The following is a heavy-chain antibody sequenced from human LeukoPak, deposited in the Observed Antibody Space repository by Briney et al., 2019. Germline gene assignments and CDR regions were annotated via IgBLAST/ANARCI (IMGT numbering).Heavy chain of an antibody. CDR2: ISGSGGST. J-gene: IGHJ4*02. D-gene: IGHD1-26*01. CDR1: GFTFSSYA. Sequence: PGGSLRLSCAASGFTFSSYAMSWVRQAPGKGLQWVSAISGSGGSTYYADSVKGRFTISRDNSKNTLYLQMNSLRAEDTAVYYCARVGATIQYYFDYWGQGTLVTVSS. V-gene: IGHV3-23*01. CDR3: ARVGATIQYYFDY.